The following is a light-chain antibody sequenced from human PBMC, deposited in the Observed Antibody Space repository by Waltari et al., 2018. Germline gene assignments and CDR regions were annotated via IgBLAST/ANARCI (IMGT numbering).Light chain of an antibody. CDR2: EVS. CDR3: SSYSGTSTWV. V-gene: IGLV2-14*01. Sequence: QSALTQPASVSGSPGQSITISCTGTNSDVGAYNHVSWYQQHPGKVPKLMIYEVSNRPSGVSNRFSGSKSGNTASLTISGLQAEDEGDYYCSSYSGTSTWVFGGGTKLTVL. CDR1: NSDVGAYNH. J-gene: IGLJ3*02.